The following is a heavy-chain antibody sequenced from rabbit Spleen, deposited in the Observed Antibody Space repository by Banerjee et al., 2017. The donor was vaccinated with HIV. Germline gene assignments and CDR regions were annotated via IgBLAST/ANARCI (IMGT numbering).Heavy chain of an antibody. V-gene: IGHV1S40*01. D-gene: IGHD6-1*01. CDR1: GFSFSSSYW. CDR3: ARGLLAGSASWLGYLDL. CDR2: IYAGSSGST. Sequence: QSLEESGGDLVKPGASLALTCTASGFSFSSSYWICWVRQAPGKGLEWIACIYAGSSGSTYYASWAKGRFTISRTSSTTVTLQMTSLTAADTATYFCARGLLAGSASWLGYLDLWGQGTLVTVS. J-gene: IGHJ4*01.